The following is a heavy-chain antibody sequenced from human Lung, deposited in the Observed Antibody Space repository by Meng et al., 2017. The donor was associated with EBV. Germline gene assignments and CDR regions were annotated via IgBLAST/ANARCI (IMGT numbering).Heavy chain of an antibody. CDR1: GGPIRFGESY. CDR3: AREYSSSSGLPGP. CDR2: IYDSGST. Sequence: VQLPEGGPGLLKPSGALSLTWHDYGGPIRFGESYWSWTRQPPGKGLEWIGYIYDSGSTSYNPSLMSRVTISVDTSRNQFSLKLTSVTAADTAVYYCAREYSSSSGLPGPWGQGTLVTVSS. V-gene: IGHV4-30-4*08. J-gene: IGHJ5*02. D-gene: IGHD6-6*01.